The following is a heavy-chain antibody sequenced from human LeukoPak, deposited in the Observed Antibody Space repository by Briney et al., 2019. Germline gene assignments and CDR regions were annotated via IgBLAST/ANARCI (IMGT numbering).Heavy chain of an antibody. Sequence: PSQTLSLTCTVSGGSISSGGYYWSWIRQPPGKGLEWIGYIYHSGSTYYNPSLKSRVTISVDRSKNQFSLKLSSVTAADTAVYYCARAPKGKNSGMDVWGQGTTVTVSS. V-gene: IGHV4-30-2*01. J-gene: IGHJ6*02. CDR3: ARAPKGKNSGMDV. CDR2: IYHSGST. D-gene: IGHD2/OR15-2a*01. CDR1: GGSISSGGYY.